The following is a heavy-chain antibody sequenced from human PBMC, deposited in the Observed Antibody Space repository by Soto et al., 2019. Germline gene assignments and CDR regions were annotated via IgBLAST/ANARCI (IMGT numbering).Heavy chain of an antibody. J-gene: IGHJ4*02. Sequence: EVQLLESGGGLVQPGGSLRLSCAASGFTFSSYAMTWVRQAPGKGLEWVSAVTGSGGTTYYADSVKGRFTISRDNSKNPLSLQMNSLRAEDTAVYFCAKHAPSYYYFDYWGQGTLVTVSS. CDR2: VTGSGGTT. CDR1: GFTFSSYA. V-gene: IGHV3-23*01. CDR3: AKHAPSYYYFDY. D-gene: IGHD3-10*01.